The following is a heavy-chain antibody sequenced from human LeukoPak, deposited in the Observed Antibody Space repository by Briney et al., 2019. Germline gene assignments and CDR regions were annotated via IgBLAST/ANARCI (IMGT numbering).Heavy chain of an antibody. J-gene: IGHJ4*02. V-gene: IGHV3-53*01. CDR3: ARAVSSGYDPFDY. CDR2: IYSGGNT. D-gene: IGHD3-22*01. Sequence: GGSLRLSCAAPGFTVSSNYMSWVRQAPGKGLEWVSVIYSGGNTYYADSVKGRFTISRDNSKNTLYLQMNSLRAEDTAVYYCARAVSSGYDPFDYWGQGTLVTVSS. CDR1: GFTVSSNY.